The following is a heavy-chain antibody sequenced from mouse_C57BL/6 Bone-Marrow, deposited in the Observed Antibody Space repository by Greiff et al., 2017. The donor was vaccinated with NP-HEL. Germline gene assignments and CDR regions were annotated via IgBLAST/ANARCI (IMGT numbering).Heavy chain of an antibody. CDR1: GYAFTNYL. CDR3: ARGYYGSSSFYFDY. V-gene: IGHV1-54*01. J-gene: IGHJ2*01. CDR2: INPGSGGT. D-gene: IGHD1-1*01. Sequence: QVQLQQSGAELVRPGTSVKVSCKASGYAFTNYLIEWVKQRPGQGLEWIGVINPGSGGTNYNEKFKGKATLTADQSSSTAYMQLSSLTSEDSAVYFCARGYYGSSSFYFDYWGQGTTLTVSS.